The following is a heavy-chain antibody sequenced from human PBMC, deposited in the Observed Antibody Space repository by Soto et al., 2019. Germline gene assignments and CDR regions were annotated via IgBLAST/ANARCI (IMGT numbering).Heavy chain of an antibody. CDR3: ARPGGSVAGYFDY. V-gene: IGHV4-39*01. D-gene: IGHD6-19*01. Sequence: SETLSLTCTVSGGSISSSSYYWGWIRQPPGKGLEWIGSIYYSGSTYYNPSLKSRVTISVDTSKNQFSLKLSSVTAADTAVYYCARPGGSVAGYFDYWGQGTLVTVSS. CDR1: GGSISSSSYY. J-gene: IGHJ4*02. CDR2: IYYSGST.